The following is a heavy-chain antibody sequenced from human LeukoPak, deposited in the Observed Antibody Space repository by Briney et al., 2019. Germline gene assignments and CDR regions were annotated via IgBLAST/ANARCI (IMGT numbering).Heavy chain of an antibody. CDR1: GYTFTSYG. CDR2: ISAYNGNT. J-gene: IGHJ6*03. Sequence: ASVKVSCKASGYTFTSYGISGVRQAPGQGLEWMGWISAYNGNTNYAQKLQGRVTMTTDTSTSTAYMELRSLRSDDTAVYYCARGRGELRQLYYYYMDVWGKGTTVTVSS. D-gene: IGHD1-26*01. V-gene: IGHV1-18*01. CDR3: ARGRGELRQLYYYYMDV.